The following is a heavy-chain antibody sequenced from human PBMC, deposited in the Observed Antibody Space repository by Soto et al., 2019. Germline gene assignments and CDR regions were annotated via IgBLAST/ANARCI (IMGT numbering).Heavy chain of an antibody. J-gene: IGHJ6*02. Sequence: SETLSLTCAVSGGSISSGGYSWSWIRQPPGKGLEWIGYIYHSGSTYYNPSLKSRATISVDRSKNQFSLKLSSVTAADTAVYYCARAPPATEYYYYGMDVWGQGTTVTVS. V-gene: IGHV4-30-2*01. CDR3: ARAPPATEYYYYGMDV. CDR2: IYHSGST. D-gene: IGHD2-15*01. CDR1: GGSISSGGYS.